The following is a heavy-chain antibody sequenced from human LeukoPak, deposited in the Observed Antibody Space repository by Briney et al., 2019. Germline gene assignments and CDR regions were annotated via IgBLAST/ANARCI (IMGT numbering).Heavy chain of an antibody. J-gene: IGHJ6*03. CDR2: IYHSGST. D-gene: IGHD3-10*01. CDR1: GGSISSSNW. Sequence: PSETLSLTCTVSGGSISSSNWWSWVRQPPGKGLEWIGEIYHSGSTNYNPSLKSRVTISVDKSKNQFSLKLSSVIAADTAVYYCARNPYYGSGSYYNRRNYYYYYMDVWGKGTTVTISS. CDR3: ARNPYYGSGSYYNRRNYYYYYMDV. V-gene: IGHV4-4*02.